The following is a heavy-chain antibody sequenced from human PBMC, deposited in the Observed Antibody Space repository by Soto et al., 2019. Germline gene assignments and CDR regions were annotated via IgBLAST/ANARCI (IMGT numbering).Heavy chain of an antibody. CDR2: INPSGGST. Sequence: ASVKVSCKASGYTFTSYYIHWVRQAPGQGLEWMGIINPSGGSTNYAQQFQGRVTVTRDTSTSTVYMELSSLRSEDTAVYYCARESDGISSGGIFGYWGQGTLVTVSS. CDR1: GYTFTSYY. CDR3: ARESDGISSGGIFGY. J-gene: IGHJ4*02. V-gene: IGHV1-46*01. D-gene: IGHD6-6*01.